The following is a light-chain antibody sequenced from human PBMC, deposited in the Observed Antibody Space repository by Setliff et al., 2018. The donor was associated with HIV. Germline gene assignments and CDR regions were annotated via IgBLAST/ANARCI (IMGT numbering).Light chain of an antibody. CDR2: ADS. CDR3: QSYDKSMSGYV. CDR1: SSNIGANFD. J-gene: IGLJ1*01. Sequence: QSALTQPPSVSGAPGQRVTISCTGGSSNIGANFDVHWYQQPPGAAPKLLIYADSSRASGVPDRFSASRSGASASLAITGLQAEDEADYYCQSYDKSMSGYVLGSGTKVPS. V-gene: IGLV1-40*03.